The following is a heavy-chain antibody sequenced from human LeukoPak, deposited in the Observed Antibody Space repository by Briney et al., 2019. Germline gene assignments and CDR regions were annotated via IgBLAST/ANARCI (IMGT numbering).Heavy chain of an antibody. V-gene: IGHV3-7*05. J-gene: IGHJ4*02. Sequence: GGSLRLSCAASGFSFSSYWMTWVRQAPGKGLEWVANIKQDGSEKYYVDSVKGRFTISRDNAKNSLYLQMNILRAEDRAVYYCARDKSVGATPFDYWGQGTLVTVSS. CDR1: GFSFSSYW. CDR3: ARDKSVGATPFDY. D-gene: IGHD1-26*01. CDR2: IKQDGSEK.